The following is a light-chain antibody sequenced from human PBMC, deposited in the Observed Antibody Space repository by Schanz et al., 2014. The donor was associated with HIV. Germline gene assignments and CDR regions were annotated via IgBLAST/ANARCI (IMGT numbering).Light chain of an antibody. CDR2: DAS. CDR3: QQANSFPYT. J-gene: IGKJ2*01. V-gene: IGKV3-11*01. Sequence: EIVLTQSPGTLSLSPGERATLSCRASQSVSSYLAWYQQKPGQAPRLLIYDASNRATGIPARFSGSGSGTEFTLTISSLQPEDFATYYCQQANSFPYTFGQGTKLEIK. CDR1: QSVSSY.